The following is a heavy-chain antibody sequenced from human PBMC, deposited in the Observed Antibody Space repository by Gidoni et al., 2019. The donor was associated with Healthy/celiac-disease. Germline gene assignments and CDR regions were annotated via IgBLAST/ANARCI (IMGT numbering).Heavy chain of an antibody. CDR1: GFTFSRYS. J-gene: IGHJ3*02. CDR3: ARDLMVRGVKEAFDI. Sequence: EVQLVESGGGLVKPGGSLRLSCAASGFTFSRYSMNWVRQAPGKGLEWVSSISSSSSYIYYADSVKGRFTISRDNAKNSLYLQMNSLRAEDTAVYYCARDLMVRGVKEAFDIWGQGTMVTVSS. D-gene: IGHD3-10*01. V-gene: IGHV3-21*01. CDR2: ISSSSSYI.